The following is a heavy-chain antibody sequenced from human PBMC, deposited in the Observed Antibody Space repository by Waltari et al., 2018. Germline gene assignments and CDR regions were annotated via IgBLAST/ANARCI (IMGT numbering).Heavy chain of an antibody. V-gene: IGHV7-4-1*02. D-gene: IGHD5-12*01. Sequence: QVQLLQSGSELKKPGASVQVSCTASGYTFTSYAMNWVRQAPGQGLEWMGWINTNTGNPTYAQGFTGRFVFSLDTSVSTAYLQISSLKAEDTAVYYCAREFKGGYDWNWFDPWGQGTLVTVSS. J-gene: IGHJ5*02. CDR3: AREFKGGYDWNWFDP. CDR1: GYTFTSYA. CDR2: INTNTGNP.